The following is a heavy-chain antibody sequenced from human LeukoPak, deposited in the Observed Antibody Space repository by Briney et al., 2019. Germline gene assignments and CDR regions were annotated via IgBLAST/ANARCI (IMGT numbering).Heavy chain of an antibody. CDR2: ISGSGGST. CDR1: GFTFDDCA. CDR3: AKAGARGNVNWFDS. V-gene: IGHV3-23*01. J-gene: IGHJ5*01. D-gene: IGHD1-1*01. Sequence: GGSLRLSCAASGFTFDDCAMHWVRQAPGKGLEWVSAISGSGGSTYYADSVRGRFTTSRDNSKNTLYLQMNNLRGEDTAVYYCAKAGARGNVNWFDSWGQGTLVTVSS.